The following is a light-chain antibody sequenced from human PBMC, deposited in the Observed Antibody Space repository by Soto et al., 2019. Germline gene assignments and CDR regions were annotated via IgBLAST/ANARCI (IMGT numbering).Light chain of an antibody. J-gene: IGLJ1*01. Sequence: QSALTQPASVSGSPGQSITISCTGTSSDVGAYNYVSWYQQYPGKDPKLMIYEVSNRPSGVSNRFSGSKSGNTASLTISGLQAEDEDDYYCSSYTSTNTRYVFGSGTKVTVL. CDR2: EVS. CDR1: SSDVGAYNY. CDR3: SSYTSTNTRYV. V-gene: IGLV2-14*01.